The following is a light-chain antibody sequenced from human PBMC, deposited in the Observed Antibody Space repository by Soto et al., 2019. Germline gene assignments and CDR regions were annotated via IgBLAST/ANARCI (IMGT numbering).Light chain of an antibody. J-gene: IGKJ2*01. Sequence: DIQMTQSPSTLSASVGDRVTITCRATQTISNFLVWYQQKPGKAPKLLIYAASSLQSGVPSRFSGSGSGTDFTLTISSLPPEDFATYYCQHSYTTPRTFGQGTKLDIK. CDR1: QTISNF. CDR3: QHSYTTPRT. CDR2: AAS. V-gene: IGKV1-39*01.